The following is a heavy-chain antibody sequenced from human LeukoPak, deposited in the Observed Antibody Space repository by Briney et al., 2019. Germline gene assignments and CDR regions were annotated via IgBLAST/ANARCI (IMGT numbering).Heavy chain of an antibody. CDR1: GGTIRSYY. CDR3: ARDRSGYYFDY. V-gene: IGHV4-59*01. Sequence: SETLSLTCTVSGGTIRSYYWNWIRQPPGKGLEWVGYIYYSGSTNYNPSLKSRVTISEDTSKNQFSLKLSSVTAAGTAVYYCARDRSGYYFDYWGQGTLVTVSS. CDR2: IYYSGST. J-gene: IGHJ4*02. D-gene: IGHD3-3*01.